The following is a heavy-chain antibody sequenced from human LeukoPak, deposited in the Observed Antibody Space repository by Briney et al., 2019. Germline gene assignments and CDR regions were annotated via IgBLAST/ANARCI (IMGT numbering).Heavy chain of an antibody. J-gene: IGHJ6*03. V-gene: IGHV4-39*01. Sequence: PSETLSLTCTVSGGSISSSSYYWGWIRQPPGKGLEWIGSIYYSGSTYYNPSLKSRVTISVDTSKNQFSLKLSSVTAADTAVYYCARGLKVVVVAGGYYMDVWGKGTTVTVSS. CDR3: ARGLKVVVVAGGYYMDV. D-gene: IGHD2-15*01. CDR1: GGSISSSSYY. CDR2: IYYSGST.